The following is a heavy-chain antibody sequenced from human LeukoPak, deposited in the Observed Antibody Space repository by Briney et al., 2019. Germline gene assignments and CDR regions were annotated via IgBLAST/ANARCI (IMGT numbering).Heavy chain of an antibody. Sequence: GGSLRLSCAASGFIFNSYNIHWVRQAPGKGLEWVSGISGSGVNTFYGDYVKGRFTISRDNAKNSLYLQMNSLRAEDTAVYYCARDSIQQQLVLEDRGYPYYFEHWGQGTLVTVSS. CDR2: ISGSGVNT. V-gene: IGHV3-21*01. D-gene: IGHD6-13*01. CDR3: ARDSIQQQLVLEDRGYPYYFEH. CDR1: GFIFNSYN. J-gene: IGHJ4*02.